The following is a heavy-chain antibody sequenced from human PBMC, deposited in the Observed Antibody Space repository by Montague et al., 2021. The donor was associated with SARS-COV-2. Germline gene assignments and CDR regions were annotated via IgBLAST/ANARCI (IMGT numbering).Heavy chain of an antibody. J-gene: IGHJ3*02. V-gene: IGHV4-39*01. Sequence: SETLSLTCTVSGGSIRTSSYYWGWIRQPPGKGLDWIGSIYYSGSTYYNPSLKSRVTISADTSKNQFSLKLGSVTAADTAVYYCAMRGGALDAFDIWGQGTKGLVSS. CDR3: AMRGGALDAFDI. D-gene: IGHD4-17*01. CDR2: IYYSGST. CDR1: GGSIRTSSYY.